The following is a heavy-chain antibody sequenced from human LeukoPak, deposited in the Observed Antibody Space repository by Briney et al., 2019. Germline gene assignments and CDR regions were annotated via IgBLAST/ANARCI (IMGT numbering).Heavy chain of an antibody. D-gene: IGHD3-22*01. CDR3: ARDGTRLHTMIVVN. V-gene: IGHV3-21*01. Sequence: KTGGSLRLSCAASGFIFSSYNMNWVRQAPGKGLEWVSSISGSGNYIYYADSVKGRFTISRDNAKNSLYLQMNSLRAEDTAVYYCARDGTRLHTMIVVNWGQGTLVTVSS. CDR2: ISGSGNYI. CDR1: GFIFSSYN. J-gene: IGHJ4*02.